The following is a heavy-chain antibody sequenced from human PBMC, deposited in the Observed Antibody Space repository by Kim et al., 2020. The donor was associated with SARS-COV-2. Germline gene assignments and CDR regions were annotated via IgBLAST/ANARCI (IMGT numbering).Heavy chain of an antibody. CDR2: ISWNSGSI. CDR1: GFTFDDYA. CDR3: ARLPWFGDWGGPINFDI. Sequence: GGSLRLSCAASGFTFDDYAMHWVRQAPGKGLEWVSVISWNSGSIGYADSVKGRFTISRDNAKNSLYLQMNSLRAEDTALYYCARLPWFGDWGGPINFDIWGQGTMVTVSS. V-gene: IGHV3-9*01. D-gene: IGHD3-10*01. J-gene: IGHJ3*02.